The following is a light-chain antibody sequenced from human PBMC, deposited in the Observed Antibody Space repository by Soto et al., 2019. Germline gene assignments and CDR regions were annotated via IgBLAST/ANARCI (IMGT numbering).Light chain of an antibody. V-gene: IGKV3-15*01. CDR2: DAS. CDR3: QQYNNWPRT. Sequence: EIVMTQSPATLSVSPGERATLSCRASQSGSSNLAWYQQKRGQAPRLLIYDASTRATGIPARFSGSGSGTEFTLTISSLQSEDFAVYYCQQYNNWPRTFGQGTKVDIK. J-gene: IGKJ1*01. CDR1: QSGSSN.